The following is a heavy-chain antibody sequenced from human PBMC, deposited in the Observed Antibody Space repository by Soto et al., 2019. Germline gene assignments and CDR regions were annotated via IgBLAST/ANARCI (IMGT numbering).Heavy chain of an antibody. Sequence: PSETLSLTCSVSGGSISSSSYYWVWIRQPPGKGLEWIGDIYYGGSTYYNPSLKSRVIISLDTSRNQLFLKLTSVTAADTAVYYCAEVPPIGGSPFTFESWGQGILVTVSS. D-gene: IGHD3-16*01. V-gene: IGHV4-39*07. CDR2: IYYGGST. CDR3: AEVPPIGGSPFTFES. CDR1: GGSISSSSYY. J-gene: IGHJ4*02.